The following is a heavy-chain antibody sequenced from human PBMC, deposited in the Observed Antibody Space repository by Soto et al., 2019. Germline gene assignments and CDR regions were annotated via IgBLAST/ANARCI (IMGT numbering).Heavy chain of an antibody. J-gene: IGHJ4*02. V-gene: IGHV3-9*01. Sequence: ESGGGLVQPGRSLRLSCAGSGFTFDDYAMHWVREAPGKGLEWVSGISWNSGSIGYADSVKGRFTISRDNAKNSLYLQMNSLRAEDTALYYCAKASRGYRSGWTDYWGQGTLVTVSS. CDR3: AKASRGYRSGWTDY. CDR2: ISWNSGSI. CDR1: GFTFDDYA. D-gene: IGHD6-25*01.